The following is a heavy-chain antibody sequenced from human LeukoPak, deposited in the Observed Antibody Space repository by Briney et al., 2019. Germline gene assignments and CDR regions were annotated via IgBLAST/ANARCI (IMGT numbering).Heavy chain of an antibody. J-gene: IGHJ4*02. V-gene: IGHV3-23*01. CDR2: IIGSSGDT. Sequence: PGGSLRLSCAAPGFSLTNFAMSWVRQAPGKGLEWVSLIIGSSGDTFYADSVKGRFTISRDNSKNRLYLQMNSLRAEDTALYYCAKGAYDYIEMGYFDYWGQGTLVTVSS. CDR1: GFSLTNFA. CDR3: AKGAYDYIEMGYFDY. D-gene: IGHD5-12*01.